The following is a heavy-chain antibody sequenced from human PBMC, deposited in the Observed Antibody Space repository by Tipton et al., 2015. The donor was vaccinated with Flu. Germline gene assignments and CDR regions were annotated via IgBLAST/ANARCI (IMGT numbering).Heavy chain of an antibody. CDR2: INHSGST. Sequence: TLSLTCAVYGGSFSGYYWSWIRQPPGKGLEWIGEINHSGSTNYYPSHKSRVTISVDTAKNQLSLKLSSGTAADPAVYYCGRVTELLWFGEARGWFDPWGQGTLVTVST. CDR1: GGSFSGYY. V-gene: IGHV4-34*01. J-gene: IGHJ5*02. D-gene: IGHD3-10*01. CDR3: GRVTELLWFGEARGWFDP.